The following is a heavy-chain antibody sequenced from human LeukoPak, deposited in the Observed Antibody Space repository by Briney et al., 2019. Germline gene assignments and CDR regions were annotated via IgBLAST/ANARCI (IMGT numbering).Heavy chain of an antibody. V-gene: IGHV4-39*01. J-gene: IGHJ6*03. Sequence: SETLSLTCTVSGGSISSSDYYGGLIRHPPGNGLERIGRISYSGTSYYNPSLKRRITISVDTSNNQFSLKMTSVTAADTAVYFCARLIHSYYYDSSGYYPYYYMDVWGKGTTVTVSS. CDR2: ISYSGTS. CDR1: GGSISSSDYY. D-gene: IGHD3-22*01. CDR3: ARLIHSYYYDSSGYYPYYYMDV.